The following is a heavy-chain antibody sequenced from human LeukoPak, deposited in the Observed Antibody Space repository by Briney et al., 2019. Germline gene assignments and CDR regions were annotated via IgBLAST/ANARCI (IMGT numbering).Heavy chain of an antibody. V-gene: IGHV1-8*01. D-gene: IGHD6-25*01. CDR2: MNPNSGNT. Sequence: ASVKVSFKASGYTFTSYDINWVRQATGQGLEWMGWMNPNSGNTGYAQKFQGRVTMTRNTSISTAYMELSSLRSEDTAVYYCATSDRFRWYSSETAAFDIWGQGTMVTVSS. J-gene: IGHJ3*02. CDR3: ATSDRFRWYSSETAAFDI. CDR1: GYTFTSYD.